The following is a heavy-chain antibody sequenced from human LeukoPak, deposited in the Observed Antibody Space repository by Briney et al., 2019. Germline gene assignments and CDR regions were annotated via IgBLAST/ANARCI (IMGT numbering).Heavy chain of an antibody. Sequence: PSETLSLTCTVSGGSISSYYWSWIRQPPGKGLEWIGYIYYSGSTNYNPSLKSRVTISVDTSKNQFSLKLSSVTAADTAVYYCARRLLRFYYFDYWGQGTLVTVSS. D-gene: IGHD3-3*01. V-gene: IGHV4-59*12. CDR2: IYYSGST. CDR3: ARRLLRFYYFDY. CDR1: GGSISSYY. J-gene: IGHJ4*02.